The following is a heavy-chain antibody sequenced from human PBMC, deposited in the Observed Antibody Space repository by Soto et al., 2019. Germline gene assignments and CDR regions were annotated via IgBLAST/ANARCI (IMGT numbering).Heavy chain of an antibody. CDR3: ARDVSPDHPRPYYFDY. CDR2: ISNYNGNT. V-gene: IGHV1-18*01. Sequence: GASVKVSCKASGYTFTSYGISWVRQAPGQGLEWMGWISNYNGNTNYEQKLQGRVTMTTDTSTSTAYMELRSLRSDDTAVYYCARDVSPDHPRPYYFDYWGQGTLVTVSS. CDR1: GYTFTSYG. J-gene: IGHJ4*02.